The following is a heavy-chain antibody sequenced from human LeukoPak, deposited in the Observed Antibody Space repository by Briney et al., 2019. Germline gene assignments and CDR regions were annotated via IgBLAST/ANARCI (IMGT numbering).Heavy chain of an antibody. CDR2: MSWNSGII. Sequence: STSLKLSCTASGFTFAGYAIHWVRQATGQGLEWVSGMSWNSGIIGYAESVKGRFTISRDNAKNSLYLQMNSLRPEDTALYYCAKDIHPASYYDFWSGYYTGFDYWGLGTLVTVSS. CDR3: AKDIHPASYYDFWSGYYTGFDY. CDR1: GFTFAGYA. D-gene: IGHD3-3*01. V-gene: IGHV3-9*01. J-gene: IGHJ4*02.